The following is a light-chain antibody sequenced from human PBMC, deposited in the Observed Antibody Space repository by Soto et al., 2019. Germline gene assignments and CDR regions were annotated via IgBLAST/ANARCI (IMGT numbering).Light chain of an antibody. CDR2: EVS. CDR1: SSDVGNYNY. Sequence: QSALTQPASVSGSPGQSITISCTGTSSDVGNYNYVSWYQQHPGKAPKLMIYEVSNRPSGVSNRFSGSKSGNTASLTISGLQAEDEADYYCNSYRSGSTYVFGTGTKLTVL. J-gene: IGLJ1*01. V-gene: IGLV2-14*01. CDR3: NSYRSGSTYV.